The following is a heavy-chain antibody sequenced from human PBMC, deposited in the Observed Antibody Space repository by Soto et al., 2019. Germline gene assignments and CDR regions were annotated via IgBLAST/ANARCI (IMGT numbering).Heavy chain of an antibody. CDR3: AREGPMRYYYYYGMDV. V-gene: IGHV4-31*03. J-gene: IGHJ6*02. CDR1: GGSISSGGYY. Sequence: KASETLSLTCTVSGGSISSGGYYWSWIRQHPGKGLEWIGYIYYSGSTYYNPSLKSRVTISVDTSKNQFSLKLSSVTAADTAVYYCAREGPMRYYYYYGMDVWGQGTTVTVSS. CDR2: IYYSGST.